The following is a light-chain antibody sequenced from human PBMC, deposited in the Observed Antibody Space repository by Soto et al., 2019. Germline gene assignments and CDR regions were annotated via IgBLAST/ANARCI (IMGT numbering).Light chain of an antibody. Sequence: QSVLTQPPSASSTPGQTVTISCSGSTSNIGTFYVYWYQHLPGTAPKLLIYLGDQRASGVSDRFSGSKSGTSASLAINGLRSEDEGDYYCAAWDDSLNGPVFGTGTKLTVL. CDR1: TSNIGTFY. V-gene: IGLV1-47*02. J-gene: IGLJ1*01. CDR3: AAWDDSLNGPV. CDR2: LGD.